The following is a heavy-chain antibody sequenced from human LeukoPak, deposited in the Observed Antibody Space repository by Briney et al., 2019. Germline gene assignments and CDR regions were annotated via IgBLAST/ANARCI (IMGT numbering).Heavy chain of an antibody. CDR2: INPNSGGT. V-gene: IGHV1-2*02. J-gene: IGHJ4*02. D-gene: IGHD7-27*01. Sequence: ASVKVSCKASGYTFTGYYLHWVRQAPGQGLEWMGWINPNSGGTNYAQTFQGRVTMTRDTSISTAYMELSGLTSDDTAVYFCARDHNWGPDYWGQGTLVSVSS. CDR3: ARDHNWGPDY. CDR1: GYTFTGYY.